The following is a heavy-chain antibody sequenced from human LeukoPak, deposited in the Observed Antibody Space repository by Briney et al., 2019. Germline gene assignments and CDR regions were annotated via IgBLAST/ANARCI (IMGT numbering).Heavy chain of an antibody. Sequence: SETLSLTCAVYGGAFSGYYWSRIRQPPGKGLEWIGEINHSGSTNYNPSLKSRVTISVDTSKNQFSLKLSSVTAADTAVYYCARGFTYYDILTGYLYYFDYWGQGTLVTVSS. CDR3: ARGFTYYDILTGYLYYFDY. J-gene: IGHJ4*02. CDR2: INHSGST. V-gene: IGHV4-34*01. CDR1: GGAFSGYY. D-gene: IGHD3-9*01.